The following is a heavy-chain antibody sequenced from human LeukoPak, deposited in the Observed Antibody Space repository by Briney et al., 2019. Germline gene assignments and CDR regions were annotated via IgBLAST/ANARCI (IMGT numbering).Heavy chain of an antibody. CDR3: ARDDCSSTSCTFDY. V-gene: IGHV4-4*07. Sequence: KPSETLCLTCTVSGCSISSYYWSWIRQPAGKGLEWIGRIYTSGSTNYNPSLKSRVTMSVDTSKNQFSLKLSSVTAADTAVYYCARDDCSSTSCTFDYWGQGTLVTVSS. CDR2: IYTSGST. CDR1: GCSISSYY. J-gene: IGHJ4*02. D-gene: IGHD2-2*01.